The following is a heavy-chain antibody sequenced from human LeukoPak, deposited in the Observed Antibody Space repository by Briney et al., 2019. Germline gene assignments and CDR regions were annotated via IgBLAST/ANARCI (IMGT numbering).Heavy chain of an antibody. CDR3: ARAEDGSGSSDY. CDR1: GYAFINYN. Sequence: ASVKVSCKTSGYAFINYNINWVRQAPGQGLEWMGWISTYNGNTNYAQKLQGRVTTTTDTSTSTAYMELRSLRSDDTAMYYCARAEDGSGSSDYWGQGTLVTVSS. D-gene: IGHD3-10*01. J-gene: IGHJ4*02. CDR2: ISTYNGNT. V-gene: IGHV1-18*01.